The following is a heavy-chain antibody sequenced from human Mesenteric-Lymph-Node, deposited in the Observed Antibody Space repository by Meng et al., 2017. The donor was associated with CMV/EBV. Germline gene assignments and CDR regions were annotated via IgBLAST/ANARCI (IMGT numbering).Heavy chain of an antibody. J-gene: IGHJ4*02. CDR3: AHSNYDILTGYFGEKVYYFDY. Sequence: TSGVGVGWIRQPPGKALEWLAFIYWDDDKRYSPSLRSRLTISKDTSKNQVVLTMTNVDPVDTATYYCAHSNYDILTGYFGEKVYYFDYWGQGTLVTVSS. CDR1: TSGVG. V-gene: IGHV2-5*02. CDR2: IYWDDDK. D-gene: IGHD3-9*01.